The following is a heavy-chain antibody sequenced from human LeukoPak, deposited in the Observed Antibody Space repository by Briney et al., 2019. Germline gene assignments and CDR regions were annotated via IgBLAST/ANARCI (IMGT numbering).Heavy chain of an antibody. CDR1: GGSFSGYY. CDR2: INHSGST. Sequence: SETLSLTCAVYGGSFSGYYWSWIRQPPGKGLEWIGEINHSGSTNYNPSLKSRVTISVDTSKNLFSLKLSSVTAADTAVYYCARFADYSGLFYYWGQGVLVTVSS. D-gene: IGHD4-11*01. J-gene: IGHJ4*02. V-gene: IGHV4-34*01. CDR3: ARFADYSGLFYY.